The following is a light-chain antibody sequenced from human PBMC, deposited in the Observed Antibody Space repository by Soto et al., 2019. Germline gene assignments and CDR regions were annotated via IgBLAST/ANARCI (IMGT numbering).Light chain of an antibody. J-gene: IGLJ2*01. CDR3: SSYISSSTFVV. CDR1: SRDVGGYNY. V-gene: IGLV2-14*01. Sequence: QSVLTQPASVSGSPGQSITISCTGTSRDVGGYNYVSWHQQHPGKAPKVIITEASNRPSGVSNRFSGSKSGNTASLTISGLQAEDEADYYCSSYISSSTFVVFGGGTKVTVL. CDR2: EAS.